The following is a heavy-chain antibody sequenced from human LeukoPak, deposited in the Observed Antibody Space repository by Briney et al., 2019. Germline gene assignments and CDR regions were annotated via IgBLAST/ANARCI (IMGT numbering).Heavy chain of an antibody. CDR3: AKIPGFDWAFYFDS. V-gene: IGHV3-30-3*02. CDR2: ISYDGSNK. D-gene: IGHD3-9*01. CDR1: GFTFSSYA. J-gene: IGHJ4*02. Sequence: GGSLRLSCAASGFTFSSYAMHWVRQAPGKGLEWVAVISYDGSNKYYADSVKGRFTISRDNSKNTLYLQMNRLRAEDTAVYYCAKIPGFDWAFYFDSWGQGTLVTVSS.